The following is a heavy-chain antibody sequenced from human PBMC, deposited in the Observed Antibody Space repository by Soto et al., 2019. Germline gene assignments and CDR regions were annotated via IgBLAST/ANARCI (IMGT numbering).Heavy chain of an antibody. CDR2: SGGNGIVT. D-gene: IGHD6-6*01. CDR1: GFTFSANA. V-gene: IGHV3-23*01. J-gene: IGHJ4*02. Sequence: GGSLRLSCTASGFTFSANAMSYVRQAPGQGLEWVAASGGNGIVTYYADSVKARFTISRDNSKNTLYLQMDSLRADDTAVYYCARGGRSSSFDYWGQGILVTVSS. CDR3: ARGGRSSSFDY.